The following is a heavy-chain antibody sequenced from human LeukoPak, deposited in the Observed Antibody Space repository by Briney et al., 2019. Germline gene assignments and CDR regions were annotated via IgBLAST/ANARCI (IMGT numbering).Heavy chain of an antibody. CDR1: GYTFTSYY. V-gene: IGHV1-2*02. Sequence: ASVQASCKASGYTFTSYYIHWLRQAPGQGFEWMGWSDPYSGATKYEHFQGRVTMTTDTSISTAYMELTRLTSDDTAVYYCARANSYDNNGYSPELRYWGQGTLVTVSS. J-gene: IGHJ4*02. CDR3: ARANSYDNNGYSPELRY. CDR2: SDPYSGAT. D-gene: IGHD3-22*01.